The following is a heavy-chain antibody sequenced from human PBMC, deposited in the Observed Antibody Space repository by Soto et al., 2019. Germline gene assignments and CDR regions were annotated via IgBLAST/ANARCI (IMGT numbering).Heavy chain of an antibody. D-gene: IGHD3-16*01. CDR2: MNPGSGDT. Sequence: ASVKVSCKASGYSFTNNDATWVRQATGQGLERMGWMNPGSGDTGYAQKFQGRVTMTRDISIATAYMELSSLRSDDTAIYYCARMATFGSLNWFDPWGQGTLVTVSS. CDR3: ARMATFGSLNWFDP. J-gene: IGHJ5*02. V-gene: IGHV1-8*01. CDR1: GYSFTNND.